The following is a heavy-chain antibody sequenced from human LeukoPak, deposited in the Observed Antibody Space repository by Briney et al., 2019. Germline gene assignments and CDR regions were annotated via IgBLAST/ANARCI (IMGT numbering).Heavy chain of an antibody. Sequence: EASVKVSCKTSGGTFGSYAISWVRQAPGQGLEWMGGIIPIFGTANYAQNFQGRVTITADESTSIVYMELSSLRSEDTAVYYCAREGTMVRGVTHYYYMDVWGKGTTVTISS. CDR2: IIPIFGTA. CDR3: AREGTMVRGVTHYYYMDV. D-gene: IGHD3-10*01. CDR1: GGTFGSYA. J-gene: IGHJ6*03. V-gene: IGHV1-69*13.